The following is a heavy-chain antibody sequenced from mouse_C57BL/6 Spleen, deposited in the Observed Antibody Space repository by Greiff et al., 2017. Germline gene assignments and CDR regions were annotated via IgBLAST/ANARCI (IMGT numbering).Heavy chain of an antibody. J-gene: IGHJ4*01. Sequence: VQLQESGPELVKPGASVKISCKASGYAFSSSWMNWVKQRPGKGLEWIGRIYPGDGDTNYNGKFKGKATLTADKSSSTAYMQLSSLTSEDSAVYFCAIGSSYVGGAMDYWGQGTSVTVSS. CDR3: AIGSSYVGGAMDY. CDR1: GYAFSSSW. D-gene: IGHD1-1*01. CDR2: IYPGDGDT. V-gene: IGHV1-82*01.